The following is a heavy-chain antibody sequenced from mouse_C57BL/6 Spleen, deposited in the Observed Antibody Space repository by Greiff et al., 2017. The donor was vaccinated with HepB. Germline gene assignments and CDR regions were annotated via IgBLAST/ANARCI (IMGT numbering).Heavy chain of an antibody. D-gene: IGHD1-3*01. CDR1: GYTFTSYW. CDR3: ARSLLREVAPRYYAMDY. CDR2: INPSSGYT. V-gene: IGHV1-7*01. J-gene: IGHJ4*01. Sequence: VKLMESGAELAKPGASVKLSCKASGYTFTSYWMHWVKQRPGQGLEWIGYINPSSGYTKYNQKFKDKATLTADKSSSTAYMQLSSLTYEDSAVYYCARSLLREVAPRYYAMDYWGQGTSVTVSS.